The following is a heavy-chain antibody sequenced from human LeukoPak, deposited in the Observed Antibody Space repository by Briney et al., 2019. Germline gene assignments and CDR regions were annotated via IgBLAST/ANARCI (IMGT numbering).Heavy chain of an antibody. J-gene: IGHJ4*02. CDR1: GSTFSSHA. Sequence: PGGSLRLSCAASGSTFSSHAMHWVRQAPGKGLEWVAFISYDGITKYYSDSVKGRFPISRDNSKNTLYLQMSSLRPEDTAVYYCARDMSEKYTADYWGQGILVTVSS. CDR2: ISYDGITK. CDR3: ARDMSEKYTADY. D-gene: IGHD1-1*01. V-gene: IGHV3-30*15.